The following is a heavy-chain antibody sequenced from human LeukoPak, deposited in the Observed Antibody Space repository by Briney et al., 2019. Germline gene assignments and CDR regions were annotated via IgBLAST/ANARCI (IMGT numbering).Heavy chain of an antibody. CDR1: GGSITSYH. V-gene: IGHV4-59*01. J-gene: IGHJ6*02. Sequence: PSETLSLTCTVSGGSITSYHWSWIRQPPEKGLEWIGYISYSGTTTYNPSLKSRVTISVDASKSQLSLKLCSVTAADTAIYYCARGGNGMDVWGQGTTVTVSS. CDR2: ISYSGTT. CDR3: ARGGNGMDV.